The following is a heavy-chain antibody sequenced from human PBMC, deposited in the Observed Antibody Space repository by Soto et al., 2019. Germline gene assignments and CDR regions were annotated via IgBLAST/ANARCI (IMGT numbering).Heavy chain of an antibody. V-gene: IGHV4-61*01. J-gene: IGHJ5*02. Sequence: PSETLSPTCTVPGGSVSSGSNYWSWTRQPPGKGLEWIGYIYYSGSTNYNPSLKSRVTISVDTSKNQFSLKLSSVTAADTAVYYCARIVRLLEWFGPWGQGTLVTVSS. CDR1: GGSVSSGSNY. CDR2: IYYSGST. D-gene: IGHD3-3*01. CDR3: ARIVRLLEWFGP.